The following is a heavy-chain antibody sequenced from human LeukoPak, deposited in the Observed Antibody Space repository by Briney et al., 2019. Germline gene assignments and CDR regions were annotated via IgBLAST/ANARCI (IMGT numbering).Heavy chain of an antibody. CDR3: ARTARSYSAPVDY. CDR1: GGSISSYY. Sequence: SETLSLTCTVSGGSISSYYWSWIRQPPGKGLEWIGYIYYSGSTNYNPSLKSRVTISVDTSKNQFSLKLSSVTAADTAVYYCARTARSYSAPVDYWGQGTLVTVSS. V-gene: IGHV4-59*01. CDR2: IYYSGST. J-gene: IGHJ4*02. D-gene: IGHD1-26*01.